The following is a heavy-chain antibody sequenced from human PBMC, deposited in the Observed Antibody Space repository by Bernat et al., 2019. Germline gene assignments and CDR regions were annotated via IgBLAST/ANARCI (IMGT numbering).Heavy chain of an antibody. V-gene: IGHV3-30*18. CDR2: ISYDGSNK. J-gene: IGHJ4*02. CDR3: AKDDYYYDSSGYYPIDY. Sequence: QVQLVESGGGVVQPGRSLRLSCAASGFTFSSYGMHWVRQAPGKGLEWVAVISYDGSNKYYADSVKGRFIISRDNSKNTLYLQMNSLRAEDTAVYYCAKDDYYYDSSGYYPIDYWGQGTLVTVSS. D-gene: IGHD3-22*01. CDR1: GFTFSSYG.